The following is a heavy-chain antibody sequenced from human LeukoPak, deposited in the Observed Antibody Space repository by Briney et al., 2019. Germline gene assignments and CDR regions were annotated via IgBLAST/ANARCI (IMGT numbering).Heavy chain of an antibody. Sequence: GGSLRLSCAASGFTFISYSLSWVRQAPGKGLEWVSSISSSGSHLYYADSVKGRFTISGDSAKNSVFLQMNSLRVEDTAVYYCARDHRYAFDNWGQGTLVTVSS. CDR2: ISSSGSHL. CDR3: ARDHRYAFDN. J-gene: IGHJ4*02. D-gene: IGHD5-12*01. CDR1: GFTFISYS. V-gene: IGHV3-21*01.